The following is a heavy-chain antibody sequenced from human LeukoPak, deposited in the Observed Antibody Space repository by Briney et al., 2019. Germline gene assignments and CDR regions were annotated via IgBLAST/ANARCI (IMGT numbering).Heavy chain of an antibody. J-gene: IGHJ4*02. D-gene: IGHD3-22*01. CDR2: AQGDGRLQ. V-gene: IGHV3-33*08. Sequence: GGSLRLSCAASGFTFRSYAVSWVRQAPGKGLEWVAAAQGDGRLQYYADSVKGRFTISKDISKSTLYVQMNSLRAEDTAVYYCATGGGFYYGHWGQGTLVTVSS. CDR3: ATGGGFYYGH. CDR1: GFTFRSYA.